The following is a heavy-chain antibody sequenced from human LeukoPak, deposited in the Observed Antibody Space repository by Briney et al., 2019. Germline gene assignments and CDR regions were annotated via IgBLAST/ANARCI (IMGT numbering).Heavy chain of an antibody. D-gene: IGHD3-10*01. Sequence: SETLSLTCTVSGYSISSGYYWGWIRQPPGKGLEWIGSIYHSGSTNYNPSLKSRVTISVDTSKNQFSLKLSSVTAADTAVYYCARTFNAYYYGSGSPYYFDYWGQGTLVTVSS. J-gene: IGHJ4*02. CDR3: ARTFNAYYYGSGSPYYFDY. V-gene: IGHV4-38-2*02. CDR1: GYSISSGYY. CDR2: IYHSGST.